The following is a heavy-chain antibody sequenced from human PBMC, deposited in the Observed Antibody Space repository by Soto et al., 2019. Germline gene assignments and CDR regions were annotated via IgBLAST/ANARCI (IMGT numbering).Heavy chain of an antibody. D-gene: IGHD2-15*01. J-gene: IGHJ6*04. V-gene: IGHV3-66*01. CDR1: GFTVSRKY. CDR3: ARDDVLCDGGRCYGVPLDV. CDR2: IQSGGPT. Sequence: EVQLVESGGGLVQPGGSLRLSCAASGFTVSRKYMRWVRQAPGKGLEWVSLIQSGGPTYYADSVKGRFTISRDTSENTVHLQMDSLRAEDTAVYYCARDDVLCDGGRCYGVPLDVWCKGTTVTVSS.